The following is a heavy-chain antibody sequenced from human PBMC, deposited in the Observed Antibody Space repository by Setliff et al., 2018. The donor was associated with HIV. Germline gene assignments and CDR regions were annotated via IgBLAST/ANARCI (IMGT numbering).Heavy chain of an antibody. J-gene: IGHJ4*02. Sequence: PSETLSLTCAVYGGSISGYSWNWIRQPPGKGLEWIGEINHSGTSNYNPSLKGRVTISADTSKNQFSLNLTSVTAADPAVYYCARRGWNGHKAFDYRGQGTLVTVS. CDR1: GGSISGYS. D-gene: IGHD1-1*01. CDR3: ARRGWNGHKAFDY. CDR2: INHSGTS. V-gene: IGHV4-34*01.